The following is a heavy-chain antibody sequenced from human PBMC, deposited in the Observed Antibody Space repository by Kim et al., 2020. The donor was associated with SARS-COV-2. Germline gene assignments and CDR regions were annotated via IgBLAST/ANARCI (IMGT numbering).Heavy chain of an antibody. Sequence: GGSLRLSCAASGFTFSNAWMSWVRQAPGKGLEWVGRIKSKTDGGTTDYAAPVKGRFTISRDDSKNTLYLQMNSLKTEDTAVYYCTTEGIAATTRGPYYFDYWGQETLVTVSS. V-gene: IGHV3-15*01. CDR1: GFTFSNAW. D-gene: IGHD2-15*01. CDR3: TTEGIAATTRGPYYFDY. CDR2: IKSKTDGGTT. J-gene: IGHJ4*02.